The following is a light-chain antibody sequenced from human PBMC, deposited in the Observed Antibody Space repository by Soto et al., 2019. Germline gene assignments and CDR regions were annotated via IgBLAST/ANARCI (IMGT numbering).Light chain of an antibody. CDR3: HHYET. Sequence: IVLTQSAGTLSLSPGKRTTLSCRASQSISRYLAWYQQKPGQCPRLLIYGASSRATGTPDRFSGSGSGTDFTLTISRLEPEDFTVYYCHHYETFGQGTKVDIK. CDR2: GAS. CDR1: QSISRY. J-gene: IGKJ1*01. V-gene: IGKV3-20*01.